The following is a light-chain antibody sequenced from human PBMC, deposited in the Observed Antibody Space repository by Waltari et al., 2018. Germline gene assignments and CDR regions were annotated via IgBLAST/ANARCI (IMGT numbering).Light chain of an antibody. CDR1: QGISSY. V-gene: IGKV1-8*01. CDR3: QQYYSYPPWT. CDR2: AAS. Sequence: AIRMTQSPSSFSASTGDRVTITCRASQGISSYLAWYQQKPGKAPKLLIYAASTLQSGVPSRFSGSGSGTDFTLTISCLQSEEFATYYCQQYYSYPPWTFGQGTKVEIK. J-gene: IGKJ1*01.